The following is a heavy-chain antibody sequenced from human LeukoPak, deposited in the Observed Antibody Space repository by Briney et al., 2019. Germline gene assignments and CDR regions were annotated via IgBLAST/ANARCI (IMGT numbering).Heavy chain of an antibody. CDR1: GFTFSSYE. V-gene: IGHV3-48*03. CDR3: ARDEEAPLDGLDV. Sequence: GGSLRLSCAASGFTFSSYEMNWVRQAPGKGLEWVSCISSSGRTIYYADSVKGRFTISRDNARNSLYLQMNSLRAEDTAVYYCARDEEAPLDGLDVWGQGTTVTVSS. J-gene: IGHJ6*02. CDR2: ISSSGRTI.